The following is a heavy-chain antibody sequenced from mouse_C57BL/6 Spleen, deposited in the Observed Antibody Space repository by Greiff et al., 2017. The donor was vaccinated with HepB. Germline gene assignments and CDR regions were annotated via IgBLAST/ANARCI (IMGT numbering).Heavy chain of an antibody. V-gene: IGHV2-9*01. D-gene: IGHD2-3*01. CDR2: IWGGGST. CDR1: GFSLTSYG. CDR3: AKRGDGPEAFAY. Sequence: VQLQESGPGLVAPSQSLSITCTVSGFSLTSYGVDWVRQPPGKGLEWLGVIWGGGSTNYNTALMSRLSISKDNSKSQDILKMSSLQTDNTAMDCCAKRGDGPEAFAYWGQGTLVTVSA. J-gene: IGHJ3*01.